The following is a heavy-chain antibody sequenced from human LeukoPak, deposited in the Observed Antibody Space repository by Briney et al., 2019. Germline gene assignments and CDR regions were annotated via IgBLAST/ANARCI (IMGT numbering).Heavy chain of an antibody. J-gene: IGHJ4*02. D-gene: IGHD6-19*01. V-gene: IGHV3-9*01. CDR3: AKEAEAGPFDY. Sequence: GGSLRLSCAASGFTFDDYAMHWVRQAPGNGLEWVSGISWNSGSIGYADSVKGRFTISRDNAKNSLYLQMNSLRAEDTALYYCAKEAEAGPFDYWGQGTLVTVSS. CDR1: GFTFDDYA. CDR2: ISWNSGSI.